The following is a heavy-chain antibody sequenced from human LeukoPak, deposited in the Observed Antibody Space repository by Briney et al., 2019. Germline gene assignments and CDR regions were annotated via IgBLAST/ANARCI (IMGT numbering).Heavy chain of an antibody. Sequence: SETLSLTCTVSGGSISSYYWSWIRQPPGKGLEWIGYIYYSGSTNYNPSLKSRVTISVDTSKNQFSLKLSSVTAADTAVYYCASGYSSTWYWFDPWGQGTLVTVSS. D-gene: IGHD6-13*01. CDR3: ASGYSSTWYWFDP. CDR1: GGSISSYY. J-gene: IGHJ5*02. CDR2: IYYSGST. V-gene: IGHV4-59*01.